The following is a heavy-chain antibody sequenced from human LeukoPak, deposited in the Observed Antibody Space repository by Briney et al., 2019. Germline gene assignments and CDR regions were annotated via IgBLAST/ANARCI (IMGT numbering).Heavy chain of an antibody. CDR2: IYHSGST. CDR1: GYSISSGYF. D-gene: IGHD3-10*01. Sequence: SETLSLTCTVSGYSISSGYFWGWIRQLPGKGLEWIGSIYHSGSTSYNPSLKSRVTISVDTSKNQFSLKLSSVTAADTAVYYCARQRVYYYGSGSRNWFDPWGQGTLVTVSS. J-gene: IGHJ5*02. CDR3: ARQRVYYYGSGSRNWFDP. V-gene: IGHV4-38-2*02.